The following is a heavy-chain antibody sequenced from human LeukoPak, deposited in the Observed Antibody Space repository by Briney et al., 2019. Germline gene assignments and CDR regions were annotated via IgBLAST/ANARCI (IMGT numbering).Heavy chain of an antibody. J-gene: IGHJ4*02. Sequence: GGSLRLSCAASGFTFSSYGMHWVRQAPGKGLEWVAFIRYDGSNKYYADSVKGRFTISRDNSKNTLYLQMNSLRAEDTAVYYCAKVAPADDSSPASADYWGQGTLVTVSS. V-gene: IGHV3-30*02. CDR3: AKVAPADDSSPASADY. D-gene: IGHD3-16*01. CDR2: IRYDGSNK. CDR1: GFTFSSYG.